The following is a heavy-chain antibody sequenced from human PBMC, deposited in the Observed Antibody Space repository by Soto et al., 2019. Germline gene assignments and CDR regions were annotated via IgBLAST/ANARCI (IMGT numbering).Heavy chain of an antibody. D-gene: IGHD6-25*01. V-gene: IGHV3-21*01. CDR2: ISSSGTYI. Sequence: EVQLVESGGGLVKLGGSLRLSCAASGFSFSTYVINWVRQAPGRGLEWVSSISSSGTYIYYADSMKGRFTISRDNAKYSLYLQMNSRRAEDTALCCCARGVRNSGFFDYWGQGTLVTVSS. J-gene: IGHJ4*02. CDR1: GFSFSTYV. CDR3: ARGVRNSGFFDY.